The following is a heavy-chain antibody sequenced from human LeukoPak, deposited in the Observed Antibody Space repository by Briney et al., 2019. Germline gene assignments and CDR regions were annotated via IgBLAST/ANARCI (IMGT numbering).Heavy chain of an antibody. CDR2: INHSGST. Sequence: SETLSLTCAVYGGSFSGYYWSWIRQPPGKGLEWIGEINHSGSTNYNPSLKSRATISVDTSKNQFSLKLSSVTAADTAVYYCARALMYYYNWGQGTLVTVSS. CDR1: GGSFSGYY. CDR3: ARALMYYYN. D-gene: IGHD3-10*01. V-gene: IGHV4-34*01. J-gene: IGHJ4*02.